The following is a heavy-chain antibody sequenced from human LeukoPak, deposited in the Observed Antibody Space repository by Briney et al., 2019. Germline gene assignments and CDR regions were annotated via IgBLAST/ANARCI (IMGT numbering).Heavy chain of an antibody. CDR1: GFTFSSYN. CDR3: ARDPPSFQH. V-gene: IGHV3-21*01. J-gene: IGHJ1*01. CDR2: ISSSSTYI. Sequence: GESLRLSCAASGFTFSSYNMNWVRQAPGKGLEWVSSISSSSTYIYYADSVKGRFTISRDNAKNSLYLQMNNLRAEGTALYYCARDPPSFQHWGQGTLVTVSS.